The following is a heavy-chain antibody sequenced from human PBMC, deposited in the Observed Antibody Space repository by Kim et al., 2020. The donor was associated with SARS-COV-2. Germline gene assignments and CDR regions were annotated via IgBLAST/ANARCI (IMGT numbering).Heavy chain of an antibody. V-gene: IGHV4-34*01. CDR2: INHSGST. J-gene: IGHJ6*02. CDR1: GGSFSGYY. CDR3: AGFGEFPPETNYYYGMDV. Sequence: SETLSLTCAVYGGSFSGYYWSWIRQPPGKGLEWIGEINHSGSTNYNPSLKSRVTISVDTSKNQFSLKLSSVTAADTAVYYCAGFGEFPPETNYYYGMDVWGQGTTVTVSS. D-gene: IGHD3-10*01.